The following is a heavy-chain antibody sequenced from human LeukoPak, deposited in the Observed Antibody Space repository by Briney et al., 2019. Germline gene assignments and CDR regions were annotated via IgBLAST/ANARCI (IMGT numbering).Heavy chain of an antibody. CDR1: GFTFSSYA. D-gene: IGHD5-18*01. V-gene: IGHV3-30*04. J-gene: IGHJ4*02. CDR2: ISYDGSNK. Sequence: PGRSLRLSCAASGFTFSSYAMHWVRQAPGKGLEWVAVISYDGSNKYYADSAKGRFTISRDNSKNTLYLQMNSLRAEDTAVYYCAREWEEDTAFDYWGQGTLVTVSS. CDR3: AREWEEDTAFDY.